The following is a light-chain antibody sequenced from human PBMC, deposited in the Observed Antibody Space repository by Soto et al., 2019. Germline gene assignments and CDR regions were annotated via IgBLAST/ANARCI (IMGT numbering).Light chain of an antibody. J-gene: IGKJ1*01. Sequence: DIQLTQSPSSLSASVGDRVTITCRASQSISNFLNWYQQRPGQAPKLLISSSSNVQSGVPSRFSDRGSGTDFTLTISGLQPEDAASYCCQQSYHTPRTFGQGTKVDIK. CDR1: QSISNF. CDR3: QQSYHTPRT. V-gene: IGKV1-39*01. CDR2: SSS.